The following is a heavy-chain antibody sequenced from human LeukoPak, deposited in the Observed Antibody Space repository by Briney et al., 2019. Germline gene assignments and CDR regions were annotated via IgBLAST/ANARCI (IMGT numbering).Heavy chain of an antibody. D-gene: IGHD4-17*01. V-gene: IGHV3-23*01. J-gene: IGHJ4*02. CDR3: AKDSLGTRTVTLDY. CDR2: ISGSGGST. Sequence: GGSLRLSCAASGFTFSSYGMSWVRQAPGKGLEWVSAISGSGGSTHYADSVKGRFTISRDNSKNTLFLQMNSLRPEDTAVYYCAKDSLGTRTVTLDYWGQGTLVTVSS. CDR1: GFTFSSYG.